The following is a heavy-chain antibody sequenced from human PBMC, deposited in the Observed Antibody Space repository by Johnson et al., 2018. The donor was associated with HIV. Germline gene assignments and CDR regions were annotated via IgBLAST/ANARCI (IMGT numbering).Heavy chain of an antibody. CDR2: IYSCGST. D-gene: IGHD2-2*01. CDR1: GVTVSTNY. V-gene: IGHV3-53*01. J-gene: IGHJ3*02. CDR3: ARGLQSMTVVVTRGAFDI. Sequence: VQLVESGGGVVQPGRSLRLSCAASGVTVSTNYMSWVRQAPGKGLEWVSVIYSCGSTYYADSVKGRFTISRDNSKNTLYLQMNSLRVEDTAVYYCARGLQSMTVVVTRGAFDIWGQGTMVTVSS.